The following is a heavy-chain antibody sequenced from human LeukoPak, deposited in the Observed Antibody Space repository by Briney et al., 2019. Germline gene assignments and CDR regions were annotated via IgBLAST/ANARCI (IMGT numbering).Heavy chain of an antibody. Sequence: GGSLRLSCAASGFTFSSYGMSWVRQAPGKGLEWVSAISGSGGSTYYADSVKGRFTISRDNSKNTLYLQMNSLRAEDTAVYYCAKGLWFGELFYFDYWGQGTLVTVSS. CDR3: AKGLWFGELFYFDY. D-gene: IGHD3-10*01. CDR2: ISGSGGST. V-gene: IGHV3-23*01. J-gene: IGHJ4*02. CDR1: GFTFSSYG.